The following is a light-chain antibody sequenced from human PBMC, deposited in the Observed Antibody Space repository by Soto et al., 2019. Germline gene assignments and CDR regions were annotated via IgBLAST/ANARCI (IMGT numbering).Light chain of an antibody. CDR2: GAS. V-gene: IGKV3-20*01. CDR3: QQYGSSPIT. CDR1: QSVSSS. Sequence: IVMTPSPSTMSLPLGERAPLSCRARQSVSSSVAWYQQKPGQAPRLLISGASSRAAGIPDRFSGSGSGTDFTLTISRLEPEDFALYYCQQYGSSPITFGQGTRLEIK. J-gene: IGKJ5*01.